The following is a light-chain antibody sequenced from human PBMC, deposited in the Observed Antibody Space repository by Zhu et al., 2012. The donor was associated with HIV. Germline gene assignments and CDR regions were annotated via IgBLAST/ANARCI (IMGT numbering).Light chain of an antibody. CDR2: DAF. CDR3: QQYGGAPRT. J-gene: IGKJ1*01. CDR1: QSVNKNY. V-gene: IGKV3-20*01. Sequence: EIVLTQSPGTLSLSPGERATLSCRASQSVNKNYLAWYQQKVGQAPRLLIYDAFSRATGIPDRFSGSGSGTDFTLTISRLEPEDFAVYYCQQYGGAPRTFGQGPSGNQT.